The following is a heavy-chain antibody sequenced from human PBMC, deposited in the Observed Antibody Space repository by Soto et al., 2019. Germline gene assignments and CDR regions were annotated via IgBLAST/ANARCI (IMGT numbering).Heavy chain of an antibody. J-gene: IGHJ4*02. V-gene: IGHV4-4*02. CDR1: GGSISSSNW. CDR3: ARDPPLPAAMVD. CDR2: IYHSGST. Sequence: QVQLQESGPGLVKPSGTLSLTCAVSGGSISSSNWWSWVRQPPGKGLEWIGEIYHSGSTNYNPSPKCRVTISVDRSKNQFSLQLSSVTAADTALYYCARDPPLPAAMVDWGQGTLVTVSS. D-gene: IGHD2-2*01.